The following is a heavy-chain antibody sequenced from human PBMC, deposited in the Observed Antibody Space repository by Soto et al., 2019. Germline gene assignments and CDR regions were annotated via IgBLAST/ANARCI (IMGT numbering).Heavy chain of an antibody. CDR1: GFTFKNFA. V-gene: IGHV3-23*01. CDR2: IGGSGSGA. Sequence: EVQLLESGGGLVQPGGSLRLSCAASGFTFKNFAMRWVRQAPGKAMEWVSAIGGSGSGASYADSVKGRFTVSRDDSKSTLYLQMSGLRVDDTALYYCAKDAAAYNGEWDWFDLWGQGTLVTVSS. CDR3: AKDAAAYNGEWDWFDL. D-gene: IGHD3-10*01. J-gene: IGHJ5*02.